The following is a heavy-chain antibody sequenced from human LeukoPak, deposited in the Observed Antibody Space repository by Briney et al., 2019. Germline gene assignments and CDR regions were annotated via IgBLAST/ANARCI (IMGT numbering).Heavy chain of an antibody. Sequence: PGGSLRLSCAASGFTFSDYYMSWIRQAPGKGLEWVSYISSSSSYTNYADSVKGRFTISRDNAKNSLYLQMNSLRAEDTAVYYCARDQGIAAADAYGMDVWGQGTTVTVSS. CDR3: ARDQGIAAADAYGMDV. D-gene: IGHD6-13*01. J-gene: IGHJ6*02. CDR1: GFTFSDYY. CDR2: ISSSSSYT. V-gene: IGHV3-11*05.